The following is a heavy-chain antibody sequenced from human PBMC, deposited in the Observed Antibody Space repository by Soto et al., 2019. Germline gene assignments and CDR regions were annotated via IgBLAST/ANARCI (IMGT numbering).Heavy chain of an antibody. V-gene: IGHV3-9*01. Sequence: SLRLSCVASGFTFDDYAMHWVRQAPGKGLEWVSVISWNSDIIAYADSVKGRFTTSRDNAKNSLFLQMNSLRAEDTALYWCAKDILMTSTGPPDYHYGVDVWGQGTTVTVSS. J-gene: IGHJ6*02. CDR1: GFTFDDYA. CDR3: AKDILMTSTGPPDYHYGVDV. D-gene: IGHD2-8*02. CDR2: ISWNSDII.